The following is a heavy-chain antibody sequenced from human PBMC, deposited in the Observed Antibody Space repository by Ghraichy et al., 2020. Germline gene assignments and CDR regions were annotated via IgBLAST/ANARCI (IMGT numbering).Heavy chain of an antibody. J-gene: IGHJ4*02. CDR2: ISSSSSYI. CDR3: ARGGYSGYDQGGGYYFDY. V-gene: IGHV3-21*01. D-gene: IGHD5-12*01. CDR1: GFTFSSYS. Sequence: GGSLRLSCAASGFTFSSYSMNWVRQAPGKGLEWVSSISSSSSYIYYADSVKGRFTISRDNAKNSLYLQMNSLRAEDTAVYYCARGGYSGYDQGGGYYFDYWGQGTLVTVSS.